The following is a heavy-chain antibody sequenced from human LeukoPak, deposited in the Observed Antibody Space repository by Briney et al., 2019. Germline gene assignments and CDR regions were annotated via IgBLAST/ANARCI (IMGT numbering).Heavy chain of an antibody. D-gene: IGHD3-3*01. CDR3: ARVRVRFLDNWFDP. V-gene: IGHV4-59*08. Sequence: SETLSLTCTVSGGSISSYYWSWIRQPPGKGLEWIGYIYYSGSTNYNPSLKSRVTISVDTSKNQFSLKLSSVTAAGTAVYYCARVRVRFLDNWFDPWGQGTLVTVSS. J-gene: IGHJ5*02. CDR2: IYYSGST. CDR1: GGSISSYY.